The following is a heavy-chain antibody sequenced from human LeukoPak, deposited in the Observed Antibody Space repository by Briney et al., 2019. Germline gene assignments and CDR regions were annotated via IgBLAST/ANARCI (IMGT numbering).Heavy chain of an antibody. J-gene: IGHJ4*02. CDR3: VRDSDYAFDH. CDR1: GFTFSSDA. CDR2: ISNAI. Sequence: AGGSLRLSCAASGFTFSSDAMSWVRQAPGKGLEWVSYISNAIWYADSVKGRLTISRDNAKNALYLQMNSLRPEDTAVYYCVRDSDYAFDHWGQGALVTVSS. D-gene: IGHD3-16*01. V-gene: IGHV3-48*01.